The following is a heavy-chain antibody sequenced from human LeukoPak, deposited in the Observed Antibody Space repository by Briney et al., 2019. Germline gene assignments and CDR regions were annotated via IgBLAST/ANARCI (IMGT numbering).Heavy chain of an antibody. CDR2: IIPILGIA. V-gene: IGHV1-69*04. CDR3: ARDLMPYCSGGSCSPSPDY. D-gene: IGHD2-15*01. J-gene: IGHJ4*02. CDR1: GGTFSSYA. Sequence: ASVKVSCKASGGTFSSYAISWVRQAPGQGLEWMGRIIPILGIANYAQKFQGRVTITADKSTSTAYMELSSLRSEDTAVYYCARDLMPYCSGGSCSPSPDYWGQGTLVTVSS.